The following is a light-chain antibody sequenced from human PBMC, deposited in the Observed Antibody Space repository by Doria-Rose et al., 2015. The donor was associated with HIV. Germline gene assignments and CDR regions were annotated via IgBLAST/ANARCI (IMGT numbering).Light chain of an antibody. Sequence: EIVLTQSPESLGMSLGERATLNCKSNQSLLYTSKNYLAWYQQKPGQPPKLLMYWASTRQSGVPARFSGSGSETDFTLTISSLEAEDVAVYYCQQYYDTPSFGPGTTVDIK. CDR3: QQYYDTPS. CDR2: WAS. CDR1: QSLLYTSKNY. V-gene: IGKV4-1*01. J-gene: IGKJ3*01.